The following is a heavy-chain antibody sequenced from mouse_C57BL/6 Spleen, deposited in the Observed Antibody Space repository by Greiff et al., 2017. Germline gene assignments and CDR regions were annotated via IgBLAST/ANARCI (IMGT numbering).Heavy chain of an antibody. J-gene: IGHJ2*01. CDR2: ISSGGSTI. CDR3: ASSGGYYYFDY. D-gene: IGHD3-1*01. CDR1: GFTFSDYG. Sequence: EVKLVESGGGLVKPGGSLKLSCAASGFTFSDYGMHWVRQAPEKGLEWVAYISSGGSTIYYADTVKGRFTISRDNAKNTLFLQMTSRRCEYTAMYYCASSGGYYYFDYWGQGTTLTVSS. V-gene: IGHV5-17*01.